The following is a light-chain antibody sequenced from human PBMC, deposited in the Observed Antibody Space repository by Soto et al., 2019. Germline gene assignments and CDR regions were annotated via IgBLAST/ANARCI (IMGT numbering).Light chain of an antibody. CDR3: MQALQTPPT. J-gene: IGKJ5*01. CDR1: QSLXXXXXXXY. CDR2: LGS. Sequence: DIVMTQSPLSLPVTPGEPASISCRSSQSLXXXXXXXYLDWFLQKPGQSPQLLIFLGSNRASGVPDRXXXXGSGTXXXXXXXXVEADDVGVYYCMQALQTPPTFGQGTRLEIK. V-gene: IGKV2-28*01.